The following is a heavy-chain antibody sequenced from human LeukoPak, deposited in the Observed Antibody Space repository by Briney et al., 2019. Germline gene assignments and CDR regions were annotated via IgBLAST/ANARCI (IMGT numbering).Heavy chain of an antibody. J-gene: IGHJ4*02. Sequence: GRSLRLSCAASGFTFDDYAMHWVRQAPGKGLEWVSGISWNSGSIGYADSVKGRFTISRDNAKNSLCLQMNSLRAEDTALYYCAKDVHYSYGYGFDYWGQGTLVTVSS. V-gene: IGHV3-9*01. D-gene: IGHD5-18*01. CDR2: ISWNSGSI. CDR1: GFTFDDYA. CDR3: AKDVHYSYGYGFDY.